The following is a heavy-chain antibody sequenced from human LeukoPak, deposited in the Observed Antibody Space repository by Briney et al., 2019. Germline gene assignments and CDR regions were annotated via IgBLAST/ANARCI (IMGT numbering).Heavy chain of an antibody. CDR1: GFTFSNYW. CDR2: INIDERTT. D-gene: IGHD4-17*01. J-gene: IGHJ4*02. V-gene: IGHV3-74*01. Sequence: GGSLRLSCAASGFTFSNYWMHWVRQAPGKGLVWVSRINIDERTTSYADSVKGRFTISRDYAKNTLYLQMYSLRAEDRAVYYCTRTTTETTYFDYWGQGTLVTVSS. CDR3: TRTTTETTYFDY.